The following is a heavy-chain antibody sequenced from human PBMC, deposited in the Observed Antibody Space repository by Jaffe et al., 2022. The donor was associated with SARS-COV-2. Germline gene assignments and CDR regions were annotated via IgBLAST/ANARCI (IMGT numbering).Heavy chain of an antibody. Sequence: EVQLVESGGGLVQPGGSLRLSCAASGFTFTDYAMSWVRQAPGKGLEWVSAISGGGGATYYADSVKGRFTISRDNSKNTVYLQLSSLSAEDTAIYYCAKMKYRGDYWGTYNCFAPWGQGTLVSVSS. CDR3: AKMKYRGDYWGTYNCFAP. CDR1: GFTFTDYA. V-gene: IGHV3-23*04. J-gene: IGHJ5*02. CDR2: ISGGGGAT. D-gene: IGHD3-16*01.